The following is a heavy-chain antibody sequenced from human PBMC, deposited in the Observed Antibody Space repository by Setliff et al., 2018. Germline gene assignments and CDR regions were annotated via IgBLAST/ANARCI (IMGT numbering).Heavy chain of an antibody. J-gene: IGHJ4*02. CDR2: ISSSGAT. Sequence: LSLTCSVSDDSFYSDYYFWGWIRKPPGKGLEWIATISSSGATNYNSSLKSRVTLSRDVAKRQFALNLRSVTAVDTAVYYCAREGRWDYNYPIYWGQGILVTVSS. V-gene: IGHV4-39*01. CDR3: AREGRWDYNYPIY. CDR1: DDSFYSDYYF. D-gene: IGHD5-12*01.